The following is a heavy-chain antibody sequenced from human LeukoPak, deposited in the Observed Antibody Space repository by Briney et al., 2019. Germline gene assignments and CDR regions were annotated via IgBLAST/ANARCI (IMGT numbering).Heavy chain of an antibody. CDR2: IIPILGIA. CDR3: ARWKDSGYDYYFHY. J-gene: IGHJ4*02. CDR1: GGTFSSYA. Sequence: GASVKVSCKASGGTFSSYAISWVRQAPGQGLEWMGRIIPILGIANYAQKFQGRVTITADKSTSTAYMELSSLRSEDTAVYYCARWKDSGYDYYFHYWGQGTLVTVSS. V-gene: IGHV1-69*04. D-gene: IGHD5-12*01.